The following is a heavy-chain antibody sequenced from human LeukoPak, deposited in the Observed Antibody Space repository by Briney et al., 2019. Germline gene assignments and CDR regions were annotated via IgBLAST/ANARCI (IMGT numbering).Heavy chain of an antibody. V-gene: IGHV4-61*10. J-gene: IGHJ6*03. D-gene: IGHD6-13*01. CDR2: IYYSGST. CDR1: GGSISSGSYC. Sequence: SETLSLTCTVSGGSISSGSYCWSWIRQPAGKGLEWIGYIYYSGSTNYNPSLKSRVTISVDTSKNQFSLKLSSVTAADTAVYYCARRRGLTAAGTRDYYYYMDVWGKGTTVTVSS. CDR3: ARRRGLTAAGTRDYYYYMDV.